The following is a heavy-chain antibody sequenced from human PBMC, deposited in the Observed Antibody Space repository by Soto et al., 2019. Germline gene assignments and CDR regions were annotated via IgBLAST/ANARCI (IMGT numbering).Heavy chain of an antibody. Sequence: QVQLVQSGAEVKKPGSSVKVSCKASGGTFSSYAISWVRQAPGQGLEWMGGIIPIFGTANYAQKFQGRVTIPADDSTSTPYMERSSRRSEDTAVYYCAGIAAAGPVWAQGPLVTVSS. CDR1: GGTFSSYA. V-gene: IGHV1-69*01. D-gene: IGHD6-25*01. CDR3: AGIAAAGPV. J-gene: IGHJ4*02. CDR2: IIPIFGTA.